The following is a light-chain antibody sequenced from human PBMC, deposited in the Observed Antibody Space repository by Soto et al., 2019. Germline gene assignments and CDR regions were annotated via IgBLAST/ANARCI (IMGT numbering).Light chain of an antibody. CDR1: QSVSSN. Sequence: IVMTQSPATLSVSPGERVTLSCRASQSVSSNLAWYQQKPGQAPRLLIYSASTRATGIPARFSGSGSGTESTLAITSLQSEDFAVYFCQQYVIWPPTFTFGQGTKLEIK. J-gene: IGKJ2*01. V-gene: IGKV3-15*01. CDR3: QQYVIWPPTFT. CDR2: SAS.